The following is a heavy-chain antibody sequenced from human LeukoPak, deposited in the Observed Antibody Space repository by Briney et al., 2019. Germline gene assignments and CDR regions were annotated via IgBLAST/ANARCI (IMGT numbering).Heavy chain of an antibody. Sequence: GGSLRLSCAASGFTFSSYSMNWVRQAPGKGLEWVSSISSSSSYIYYADSVKGRFTISRDNAKNSLYLQMNSLRAEDTAVYYCAKGVSAYDFWSGRLFAYWGQGTLVTVSS. CDR3: AKGVSAYDFWSGRLFAY. V-gene: IGHV3-21*01. D-gene: IGHD3-3*01. J-gene: IGHJ4*02. CDR2: ISSSSSYI. CDR1: GFTFSSYS.